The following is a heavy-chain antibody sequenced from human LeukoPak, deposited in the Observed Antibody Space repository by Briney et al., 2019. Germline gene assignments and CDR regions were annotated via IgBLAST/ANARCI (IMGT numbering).Heavy chain of an antibody. V-gene: IGHV4-59*01. CDR3: ARERYCSGDTCFVDAFDI. Sequence: ASETLSLTCTVSGGSISSYYWSWIRQPPGKGLEGIGYIFYSRSTNYNPSLKSRVTISVDTSKNQFSLKLSSVTAADTAVYYCARERYCSGDTCFVDAFDIWGQGTMVTVSS. CDR2: IFYSRST. J-gene: IGHJ3*02. D-gene: IGHD2-15*01. CDR1: GGSISSYY.